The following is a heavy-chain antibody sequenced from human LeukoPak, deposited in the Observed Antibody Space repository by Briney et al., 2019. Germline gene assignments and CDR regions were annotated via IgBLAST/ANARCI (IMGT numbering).Heavy chain of an antibody. Sequence: GGSLRLSCAASGFTFSNYGMHWVRQAPGKGLEWLAVIWYDGSKKYYTDSVKGRFTVSRDSSRKMLYLQMNSLRAEDTAVYYCARNTAQSAFDIWGQGTMVTVSS. CDR2: IWYDGSKK. CDR3: ARNTAQSAFDI. J-gene: IGHJ3*02. V-gene: IGHV3-33*01. D-gene: IGHD5-18*01. CDR1: GFTFSNYG.